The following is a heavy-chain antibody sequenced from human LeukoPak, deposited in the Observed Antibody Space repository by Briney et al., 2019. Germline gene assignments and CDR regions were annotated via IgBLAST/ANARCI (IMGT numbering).Heavy chain of an antibody. CDR3: ARDKYGDYVIDY. V-gene: IGHV3-21*01. D-gene: IGHD4-17*01. J-gene: IGHJ4*02. Sequence: GGSLRLSCAASGFTFSSYSMNWVRQAPGKGLEWVSSISSSSSYIYYADSVKGRFTISRDNAKNSLYLQMNSLRAEDTAVYYCARDKYGDYVIDYWGQGALVTVSS. CDR2: ISSSSSYI. CDR1: GFTFSSYS.